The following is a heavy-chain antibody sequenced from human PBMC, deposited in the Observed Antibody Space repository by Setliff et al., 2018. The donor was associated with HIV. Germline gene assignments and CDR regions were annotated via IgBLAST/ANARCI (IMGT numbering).Heavy chain of an antibody. CDR2: ISVYTEYT. D-gene: IGHD1-7*01. J-gene: IGHJ4*02. V-gene: IGHV1-18*04. Sequence: SVKVSCKTSGFIFNNFGITWVRQAPGQGLEWMAWISVYTEYTYYAPKFLGRVTMSTDTSTSTVDMELRGLGADDTAVYYCARTQYRTTWPGNYWGQGTLVTVSS. CDR1: GFIFNNFG. CDR3: ARTQYRTTWPGNY.